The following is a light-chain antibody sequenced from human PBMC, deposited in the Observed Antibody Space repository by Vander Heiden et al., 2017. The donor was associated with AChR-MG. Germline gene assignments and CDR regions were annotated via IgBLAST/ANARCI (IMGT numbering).Light chain of an antibody. CDR2: AVS. CDR3: SSYTSSSIV. Sequence: HSALTQPASASASPGHSITISCTGASSDVGAYSYVSWYRQHPGKAPKLMIYAVSNRPSGVSNRFSGSQSGSTASLTVSGLQAEDGANYYCSSYTSSSIVFGTGTKVTVL. V-gene: IGLV2-14*03. J-gene: IGLJ1*01. CDR1: SSDVGAYSY.